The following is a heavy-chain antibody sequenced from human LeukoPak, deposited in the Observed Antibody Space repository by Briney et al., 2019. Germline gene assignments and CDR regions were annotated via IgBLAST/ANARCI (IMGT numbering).Heavy chain of an antibody. D-gene: IGHD2-8*01. Sequence: KPSETLSLTCTVSGGSISSSTYYWGWIRQPPGKGLEWIGEINHSGSTNYNPSLKSRVTISVDTSKNQFSLKLSSVTAADTAVYYCARAPSNQYCTNGVCYIPRPTYYYYGMDVWGQGTTVTVSS. J-gene: IGHJ6*02. CDR3: ARAPSNQYCTNGVCYIPRPTYYYYGMDV. CDR2: INHSGST. CDR1: GGSISSSTYY. V-gene: IGHV4-39*07.